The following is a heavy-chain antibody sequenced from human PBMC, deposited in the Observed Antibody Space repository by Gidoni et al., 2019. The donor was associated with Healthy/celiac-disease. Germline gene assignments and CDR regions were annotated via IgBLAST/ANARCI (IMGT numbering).Heavy chain of an antibody. Sequence: QVQLQESGPGLAKPSETLSLTCTVSGGSISSYYWSWIRQPAGKGLEWIGRIYTSGSTNYNPSLKSRVTMSVDTSKNQFSLKLSSVTAADTAVYYCARDRESSITMVRGVRRRYYGMDVWGQGTTVTVSS. CDR3: ARDRESSITMVRGVRRRYYGMDV. CDR2: IYTSGST. J-gene: IGHJ6*02. V-gene: IGHV4-4*07. D-gene: IGHD3-10*01. CDR1: GGSISSYY.